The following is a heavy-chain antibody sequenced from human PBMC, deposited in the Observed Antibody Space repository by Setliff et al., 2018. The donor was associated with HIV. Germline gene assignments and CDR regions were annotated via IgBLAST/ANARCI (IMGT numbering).Heavy chain of an antibody. V-gene: IGHV4-39*02. D-gene: IGHD3-22*01. CDR2: ILYGGST. CDR3: TRVRLLYSDSSPVWFDP. Sequence: SETLSLTCTVSGDSISRGSYYWGWIRQPPGKGLEWIGNILYGGSTYYNLSLKSRITMSVDTSKNRFSLELSSVTATDTAVYYCTRVRLLYSDSSPVWFDPWGQGTLVTVSS. J-gene: IGHJ5*02. CDR1: GDSISRGSYY.